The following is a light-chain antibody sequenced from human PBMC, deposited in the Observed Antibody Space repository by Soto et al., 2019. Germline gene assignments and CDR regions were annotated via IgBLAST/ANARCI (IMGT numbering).Light chain of an antibody. CDR2: EVS. CDR1: SSDVGGYNY. Sequence: QSALTQPASVSGSPGQSITISCTGTSSDVGGYNYVSWYQQHPGKAHKLMIYEVSNRPSGVSNRFSGSKSGNTASLTISGLQAEDEADYYCSSYTSTSTVLFGGGTKLTVL. CDR3: SSYTSTSTVL. J-gene: IGLJ2*01. V-gene: IGLV2-14*01.